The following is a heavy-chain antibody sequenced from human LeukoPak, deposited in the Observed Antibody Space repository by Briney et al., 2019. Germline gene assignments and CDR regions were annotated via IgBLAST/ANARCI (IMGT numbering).Heavy chain of an antibody. CDR1: GGSFSGYY. CDR2: INHSGST. CDR3: ASKYYYDSSGYYYDGMDV. Sequence: SETLSLTCAVYGGSFSGYYWSWIRQPPGKGLEWIGEINHSGSTNYNPSLKSRVTISVDTSKNQFSLKLSSVTAADTAVYYCASKYYYDSSGYYYDGMDVWGQGTTVTVSS. V-gene: IGHV4-34*01. D-gene: IGHD3-22*01. J-gene: IGHJ6*02.